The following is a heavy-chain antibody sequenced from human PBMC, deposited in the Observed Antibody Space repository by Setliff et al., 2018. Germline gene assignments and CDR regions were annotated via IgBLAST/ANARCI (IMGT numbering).Heavy chain of an antibody. CDR3: ARASYYYDSSGYYGAGAFDI. Sequence: KPSETLSLTCTVSGGSISSYYWSWIRQPPGKGLEWIGYIYYSGSTNYSPSLKSRVTISVDTSKNQFSLKLSSVTAADTAVYYCARASYYYDSSGYYGAGAFDIWGQGTMVTVSS. CDR1: GGSISSYY. CDR2: IYYSGST. J-gene: IGHJ3*02. V-gene: IGHV4-59*01. D-gene: IGHD3-22*01.